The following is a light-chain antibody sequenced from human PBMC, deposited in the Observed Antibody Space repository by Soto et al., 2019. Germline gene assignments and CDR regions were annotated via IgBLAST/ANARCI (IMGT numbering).Light chain of an antibody. V-gene: IGKV3-20*01. CDR2: GAS. CDR1: QSVSSIF. CDR3: QQYDSSRT. J-gene: IGKJ1*01. Sequence: EIVLTQSPGTLSLSPGERATLSCKASQSVSSIFLAWYQQKPGQAPRPLIYGASRRATGIPDRFSGSGSGTDFTLTINRLEPEDFAVYYCQQYDSSRTFGQGTKVE.